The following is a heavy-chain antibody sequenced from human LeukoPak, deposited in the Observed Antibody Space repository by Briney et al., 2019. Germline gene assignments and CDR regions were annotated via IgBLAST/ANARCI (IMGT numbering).Heavy chain of an antibody. CDR1: GYTFTSYG. CDR2: ISAYNGNT. Sequence: ASVKVSCKASGYTFTSYGISWVRQAPGQGLEWMGWISAYNGNTNYAQKLQGRVTMTTDTSTSTAYMELRSLRSDDTAVYYCARDPPITMVRGVPLSDYWGQGTLVTVSS. D-gene: IGHD3-10*01. V-gene: IGHV1-18*01. CDR3: ARDPPITMVRGVPLSDY. J-gene: IGHJ4*02.